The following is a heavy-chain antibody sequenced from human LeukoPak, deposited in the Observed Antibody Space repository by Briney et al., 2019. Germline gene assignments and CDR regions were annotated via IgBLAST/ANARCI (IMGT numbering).Heavy chain of an antibody. CDR3: ASVVAAATPDYYFDY. Sequence: SVKVSCKASGGTFSSYAISWVRQAPGQGLEWMGGIIPIFGTANYAQKSQGRVTITTDESTSTAYMELSSLRSEDTAVYYCASVVAAATPDYYFDYWGQGTLVTVSS. CDR2: IIPIFGTA. V-gene: IGHV1-69*05. D-gene: IGHD2-15*01. CDR1: GGTFSSYA. J-gene: IGHJ4*02.